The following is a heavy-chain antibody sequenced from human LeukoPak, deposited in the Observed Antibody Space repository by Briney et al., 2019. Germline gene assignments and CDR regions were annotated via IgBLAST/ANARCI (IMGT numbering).Heavy chain of an antibody. CDR3: AKAPWYYYGTWGSPFDC. J-gene: IGHJ4*02. CDR1: GFTLSSYE. D-gene: IGHD3-10*01. Sequence: GGSLRLSSTVSGFTLSSYEMTWFRHAPGKGLELVSSIGYGGADSHYADSVKARFTISRDNYKNTLYPQMNSLRAEDTAVYYCAKAPWYYYGTWGSPFDCWGQGTLVTVSS. V-gene: IGHV3-23*01. CDR2: IGYGGADS.